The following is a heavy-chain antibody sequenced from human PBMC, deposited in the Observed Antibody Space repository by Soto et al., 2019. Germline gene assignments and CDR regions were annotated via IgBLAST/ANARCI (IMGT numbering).Heavy chain of an antibody. J-gene: IGHJ3*02. D-gene: IGHD3-10*01. CDR2: ISYDGSNK. CDR1: GFTFSSYG. V-gene: IGHV3-30*18. CDR3: AKDGYYGSGSYYKIEYAFDI. Sequence: GGSLRLSCAASGFTFSSYGMHWVRQAPGKGLEWVAVISYDGSNKYYADSVKGRFTISRDNSKNTLYLQMNSLRAEDTAVYYCAKDGYYGSGSYYKIEYAFDIWGQGTMVTVSS.